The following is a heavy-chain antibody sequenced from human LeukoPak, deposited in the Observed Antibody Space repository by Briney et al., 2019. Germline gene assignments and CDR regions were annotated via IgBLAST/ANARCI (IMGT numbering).Heavy chain of an antibody. CDR2: IYYSGST. CDR3: ARDLGIAAAFGWFDP. CDR1: GGSISSYY. D-gene: IGHD6-13*01. J-gene: IGHJ5*02. Sequence: PSETLSLTCTVSGGSISSYYWSWIRQPPGKGLEWIGYIYYSGSTNYNPSLKSRVTISVDTSKNQFSLKLSSVTAADTAVYYCARDLGIAAAFGWFDPWSQGTLVTVSS. V-gene: IGHV4-59*01.